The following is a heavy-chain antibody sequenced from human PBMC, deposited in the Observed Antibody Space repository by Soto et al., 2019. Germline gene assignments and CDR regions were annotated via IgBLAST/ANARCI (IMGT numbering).Heavy chain of an antibody. J-gene: IGHJ5*02. CDR2: IIPIFGTT. Sequence: ASVKVSCKASGGTFGSDAITWVRQAPGQGLEWVGRIIPIFGTTNYAQNLQGRVTISADKSTLTSYMELHSLTSDDTALYYCARDRTDSGYYTNWLDPWGQGTQVTVSS. CDR1: GGTFGSDA. V-gene: IGHV1-69*06. D-gene: IGHD3-22*01. CDR3: ARDRTDSGYYTNWLDP.